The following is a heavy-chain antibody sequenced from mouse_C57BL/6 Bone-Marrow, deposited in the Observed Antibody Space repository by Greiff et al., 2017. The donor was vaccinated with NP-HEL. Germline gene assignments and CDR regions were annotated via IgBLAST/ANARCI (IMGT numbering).Heavy chain of an antibody. CDR1: GFTFSSYA. D-gene: IGHD1-1*01. Sequence: EVQVVESGGGLVKPGGSLKLSCAASGFTFSSYAMSWVRQTPEKRLEWVATISDGGSYTYYPDNVKGRFTIARDNSKNNLYLQMSHLKSEDTAMYYCAREGVVATPFAYWGQGTLVTVSA. V-gene: IGHV5-4*01. J-gene: IGHJ3*01. CDR3: AREGVVATPFAY. CDR2: ISDGGSYT.